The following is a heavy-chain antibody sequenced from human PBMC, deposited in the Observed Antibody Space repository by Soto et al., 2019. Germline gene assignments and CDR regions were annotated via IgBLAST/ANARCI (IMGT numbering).Heavy chain of an antibody. J-gene: IGHJ4*02. Sequence: GGSLRLSCAVSAFPFSSFAMHWVRQAPGKGLEWVAIISYDGSNKYYADSVKGRFTISRDNSKNTLYLQMNSLRAEDTAVYYCARDYWYDDSGHFDYWGQGTLVTVSS. V-gene: IGHV3-30-3*01. D-gene: IGHD3-22*01. CDR3: ARDYWYDDSGHFDY. CDR1: AFPFSSFA. CDR2: ISYDGSNK.